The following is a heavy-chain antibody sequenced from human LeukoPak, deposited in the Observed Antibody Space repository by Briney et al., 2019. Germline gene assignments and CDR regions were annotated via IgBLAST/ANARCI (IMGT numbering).Heavy chain of an antibody. V-gene: IGHV3-74*01. Sequence: GGSLRLSCSASGFTLSNYWMHWVRQAPGKGLVWVARLHSNGAFTTYADSVEGRFTISRDTAKNTLYLQMNSLRVEDTAVYYCARFVVVTAGDYWGQGTLVTVSS. CDR3: ARFVVVTAGDY. CDR2: LHSNGAFT. J-gene: IGHJ4*01. CDR1: GFTLSNYW. D-gene: IGHD2-21*02.